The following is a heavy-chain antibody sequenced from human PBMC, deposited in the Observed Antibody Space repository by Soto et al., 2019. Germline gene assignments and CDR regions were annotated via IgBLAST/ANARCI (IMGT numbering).Heavy chain of an antibody. D-gene: IGHD3-3*01. V-gene: IGHV1-18*04. J-gene: IGHJ4*02. CDR1: GYTXSSYG. Sequence: SXKVSFKASGYTXSSYGFRLVRQAPGQGLEWMGWISTYNGNTNYAQNLQGRINMTTDTYTSTAYIELRSLRSDDTAVYYCARDLWTGKDRNFDYWGQGPLVTVS. CDR2: ISTYNGNT. CDR3: ARDLWTGKDRNFDY.